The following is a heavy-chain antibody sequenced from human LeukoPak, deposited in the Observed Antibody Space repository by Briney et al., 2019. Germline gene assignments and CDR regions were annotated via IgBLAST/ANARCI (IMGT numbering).Heavy chain of an antibody. CDR1: GFTFSSYA. Sequence: GRSLRLSCAASGFTFSSYAMHWVRQAPGKGLEWVALISYDGSNKYYADSVKGRFTISRDNSKNTLYLQMNSLRAEDRAVYSWARGRDRMKPFAGGYLFDSWGQATMVTVPS. CDR2: ISYDGSNK. V-gene: IGHV3-30-3*01. J-gene: IGHJ5*01. CDR3: ARGRDRMKPFAGGYLFDS. D-gene: IGHD3-10*01.